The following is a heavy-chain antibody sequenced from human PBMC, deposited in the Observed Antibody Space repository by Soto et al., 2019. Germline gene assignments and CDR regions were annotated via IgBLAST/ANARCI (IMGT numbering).Heavy chain of an antibody. CDR1: GFTFSSYA. J-gene: IGHJ4*02. Sequence: GSLRLSCAASGFTFSSYAMSWVRQAPGKGLEWVSAISGSGGSTYYADSVKGRFTISRDNYQNTLYLQMNSLRAEDTAVYHCAKEYCSCGSCYLGYRRQVNLVTV. D-gene: IGHD2-15*01. CDR3: AKEYCSCGSCYLGY. CDR2: ISGSGGST. V-gene: IGHV3-23*01.